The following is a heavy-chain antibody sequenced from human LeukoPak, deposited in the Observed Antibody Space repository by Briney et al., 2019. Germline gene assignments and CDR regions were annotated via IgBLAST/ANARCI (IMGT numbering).Heavy chain of an antibody. V-gene: IGHV3-30-3*01. CDR2: ISYDGDNE. J-gene: IGHJ6*02. D-gene: IGHD3-16*01. CDR3: ARVRGGRSWYYYGMDV. Sequence: RPGWSLRLSCAASGFTFSNFAMHWVRQAPGKGLEWVAVISYDGDNEYYADSVKGQFTISRDNSKDRLYLQMNSLRPEDTAMYYCARVRGGRSWYYYGMDVWGRGTTVTVSS. CDR1: GFTFSNFA.